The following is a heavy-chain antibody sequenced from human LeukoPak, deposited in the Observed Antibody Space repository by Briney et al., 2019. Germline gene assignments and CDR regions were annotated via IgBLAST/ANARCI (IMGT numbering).Heavy chain of an antibody. CDR3: ARDGTGDYFDY. J-gene: IGHJ4*02. CDR2: IVPILGIA. Sequence: SVKVSCKASGGTFSSYAISWVRQAPGQGLEWMGRIVPILGIANYAQKFQGRVTITADKSTSTAYMELSSLRSEDTAVYYCARDGTGDYFDYWGQGTLVTVSS. D-gene: IGHD7-27*01. CDR1: GGTFSSYA. V-gene: IGHV1-69*04.